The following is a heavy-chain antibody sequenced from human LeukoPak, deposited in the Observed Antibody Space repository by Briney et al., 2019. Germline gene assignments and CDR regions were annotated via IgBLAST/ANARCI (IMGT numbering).Heavy chain of an antibody. D-gene: IGHD6-25*01. Sequence: PGGSLRLSCAASGFTFSSYAMSWVRQAPGKGLEWVANIKQDGSEKYYVDSVKGRFTISKDIAKNSLYLQMNSLRAEDTAVYYCRGSGTGFDYWGQGTLVTVSS. CDR2: IKQDGSEK. J-gene: IGHJ4*02. V-gene: IGHV3-7*01. CDR1: GFTFSSYA. CDR3: RGSGTGFDY.